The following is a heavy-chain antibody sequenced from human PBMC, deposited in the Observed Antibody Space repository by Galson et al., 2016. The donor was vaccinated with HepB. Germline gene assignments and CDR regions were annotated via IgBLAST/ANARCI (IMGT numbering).Heavy chain of an antibody. D-gene: IGHD6-6*01. Sequence: SLRLSCAASGFAFSISGINWVRQAPGKGLQWISYISTTIRTIYYADSVMGRFTISRDNAKNSVYLQMNSLRDDDTAVYYCARELVRSAFDLWGQGTMVTVSS. CDR1: GFAFSISG. V-gene: IGHV3-48*02. CDR2: ISTTIRTI. CDR3: ARELVRSAFDL. J-gene: IGHJ3*01.